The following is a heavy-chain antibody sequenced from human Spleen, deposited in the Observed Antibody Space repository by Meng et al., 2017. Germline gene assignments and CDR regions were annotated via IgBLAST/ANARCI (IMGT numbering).Heavy chain of an antibody. V-gene: IGHV3-48*03. CDR1: GFTFSSYE. Sequence: GESLMTSCAASGFTFSSYEMNWVRQAPGKGLEWVSYISSSGSTIYYADSVKGRFTISRDNAKISLYLQMNSLRAEDTAVYYCARDSAYYNNLGEDAFHIWGQGTMVTVSS. J-gene: IGHJ3*02. CDR3: ARDSAYYNNLGEDAFHI. CDR2: ISSSGSTI. D-gene: IGHD3-9*01.